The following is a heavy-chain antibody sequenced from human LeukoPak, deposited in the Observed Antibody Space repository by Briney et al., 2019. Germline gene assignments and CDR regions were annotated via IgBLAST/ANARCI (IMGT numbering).Heavy chain of an antibody. CDR1: GGSISSYY. J-gene: IGHJ5*02. V-gene: IGHV4-4*07. CDR3: ARGLWGFWFDP. D-gene: IGHD3-16*01. CDR2: IYTSGST. Sequence: SETLSLTCTVSGGSISSYYWSWIRQPAGKGLEWIGRIYTSGSTNYNPSLKSRVTISVDTPKNQFSLKLSSVTAADTAVYYRARGLWGFWFDPWGQGTLVTVSS.